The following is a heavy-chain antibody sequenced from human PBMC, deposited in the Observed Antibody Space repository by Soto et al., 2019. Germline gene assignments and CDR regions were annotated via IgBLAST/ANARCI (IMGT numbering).Heavy chain of an antibody. CDR3: ARDLDSGTDY. J-gene: IGHJ4*02. CDR2: ISSSSSYI. CDR1: VFTFSSYS. V-gene: IGHV3-21*01. Sequence: EVQLVASGGGLVKPGGSLRLSCAASVFTFSSYSMNWVRQAPGKGLEWVSSISSSSSYIYYADSVKGRFTISRDNAKNSLYLQMNSLRAEDTAVYYCARDLDSGTDYWGQGTLVTVSS. D-gene: IGHD5-12*01.